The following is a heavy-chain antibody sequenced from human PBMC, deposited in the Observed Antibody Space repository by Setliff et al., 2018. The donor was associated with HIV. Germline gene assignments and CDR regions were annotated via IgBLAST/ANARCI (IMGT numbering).Heavy chain of an antibody. CDR2: IFPTGTT. V-gene: IGHV4-61*05. CDR1: GGSISISNFY. J-gene: IGHJ4*02. Sequence: KSSETLSLTCSVSGGSISISNFYWGWIRQPPNKGLEWIGDIFPTGTTNYNPSLQSRVTLSIDTSESQFSLRLTSVTAADTAVYFCARLRLTMDYFDRWGQGMLVTVSS. CDR3: ARLRLTMDYFDR. D-gene: IGHD3-10*01.